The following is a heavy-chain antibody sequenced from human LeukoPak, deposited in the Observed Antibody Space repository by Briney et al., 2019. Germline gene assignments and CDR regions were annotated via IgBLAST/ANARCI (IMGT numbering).Heavy chain of an antibody. D-gene: IGHD1-26*01. CDR1: GDSIGSSSYY. Sequence: SETLSLTCNVSGDSIGSSSYYWGWIRQTPEKGLEWIGSIFYSGSTYVTPSLQSRVTMSLDTSKNQFSLRLTSVTAADTAVYYCARQVAIVEPTDPNWFDSWGQGTLVTVSS. V-gene: IGHV4-39*07. CDR2: IFYSGST. J-gene: IGHJ5*01. CDR3: ARQVAIVEPTDPNWFDS.